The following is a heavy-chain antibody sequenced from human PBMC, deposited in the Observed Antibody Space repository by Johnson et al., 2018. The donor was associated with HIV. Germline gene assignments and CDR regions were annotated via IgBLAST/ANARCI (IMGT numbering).Heavy chain of an antibody. CDR1: GFTFSSYA. CDR3: ARDRGGVAAAKGDHDAFDI. Sequence: QVQLVESGGGVVQPGRSLRLSCAASGFTFSSYAMHWVRQAPGKGLEWVAVISYDGNNKYYADSVKGRFTISRDNSKNTLYLQMNSLRAEDTAVYYCARDRGGVAAAKGDHDAFDIWGQGTMVTVSS. V-gene: IGHV3-30*04. D-gene: IGHD6-13*01. J-gene: IGHJ3*02. CDR2: ISYDGNNK.